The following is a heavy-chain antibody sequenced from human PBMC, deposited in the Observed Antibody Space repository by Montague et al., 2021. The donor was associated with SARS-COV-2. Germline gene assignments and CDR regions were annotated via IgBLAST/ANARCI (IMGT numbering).Heavy chain of an antibody. CDR2: INDTGTT. CDR3: GRGICSGGFCYDGVAVAA. D-gene: IGHD2-15*01. CDR1: GASINVGTYY. J-gene: IGHJ3*01. V-gene: IGHV4-61*01. Sequence: SETLSLTCTVSGASINVGTYYWTWIRQSPGKPLEWVGYINDTGTTNYTPSLKSRVTILEDTSRNPFSMNLNSVAAADTAVYYCGRGICSGGFCYDGVAVAAWGQGTMVTV.